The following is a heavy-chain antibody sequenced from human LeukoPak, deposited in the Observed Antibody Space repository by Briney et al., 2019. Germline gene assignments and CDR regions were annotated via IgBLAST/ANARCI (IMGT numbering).Heavy chain of an antibody. CDR3: ARMGSDY. V-gene: IGHV4-38-2*01. Sequence: PSETLSLTCVVSGDAISSGNYWGWIRQPPEKGLEWIGNIHRSGYTNYNPSLKSRVTISVDTSKNQFSLRLNSVTAADTAVYYCARMGSDYWGQGTLVTISS. CDR1: GDAISSGNY. CDR2: IHRSGYT. J-gene: IGHJ4*02. D-gene: IGHD3-16*01.